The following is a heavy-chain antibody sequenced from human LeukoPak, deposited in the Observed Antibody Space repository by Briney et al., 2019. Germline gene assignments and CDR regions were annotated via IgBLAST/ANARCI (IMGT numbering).Heavy chain of an antibody. CDR3: ARVVVAAMYYFDY. CDR1: GFTFSSYS. D-gene: IGHD2-15*01. V-gene: IGHV3-48*01. J-gene: IGHJ4*02. Sequence: PGGSLRLSCAAPGFTFSSYSMNWVRQAPGKGLEGVSYISSSSRTIYYADSVKGRFTISRDDAKNSLYLQMNSLRAEDTAVYYCARVVVAAMYYFDYWGQGTLVTVSS. CDR2: ISSSSRTI.